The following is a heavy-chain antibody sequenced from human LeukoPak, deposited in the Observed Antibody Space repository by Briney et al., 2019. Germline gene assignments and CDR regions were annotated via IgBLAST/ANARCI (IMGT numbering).Heavy chain of an antibody. CDR3: ANTGSNYNADDY. J-gene: IGHJ4*02. Sequence: ASVKVSCKASGGTFSSYAISWVRQAPGQGLEWMGRIIPILGIANYAQKFQGRVTITADKSTSTAYMELSSLRSEDTAVYYCANTGSNYNADDYWGQGTLVTVSS. D-gene: IGHD3-10*01. V-gene: IGHV1-69*04. CDR1: GGTFSSYA. CDR2: IIPILGIA.